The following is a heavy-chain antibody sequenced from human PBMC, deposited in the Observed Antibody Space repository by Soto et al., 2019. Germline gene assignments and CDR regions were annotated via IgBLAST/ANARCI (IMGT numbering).Heavy chain of an antibody. CDR2: IDPEDSHT. D-gene: IGHD2-2*01. CDR1: ANNFSTFW. Sequence: GESLKISCKGHANNFSTFWINWVRQMPGRGLEWVGRIDPEDSHTNYSPSLRGHVTISVEKSISTAFLEWGSLKASDTAMYYCATSMPLSGWGPGPLVTVSS. V-gene: IGHV5-10-1*01. J-gene: IGHJ4*02. CDR3: ATSMPLSG.